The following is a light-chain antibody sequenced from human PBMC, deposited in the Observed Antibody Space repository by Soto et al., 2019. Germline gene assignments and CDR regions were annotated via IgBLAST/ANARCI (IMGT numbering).Light chain of an antibody. CDR1: QRMSNW. J-gene: IGKJ2*01. Sequence: DIQMTQSPSSVSASVEDRVTITCRASQRMSNWLAWYQQKPGKAPRLLIYSASTLQSGVPSRFSGSGSGTEFTLTISSLQPEDFATYYCQLADSFPRTFGQGTKLEIK. CDR2: SAS. V-gene: IGKV1-12*01. CDR3: QLADSFPRT.